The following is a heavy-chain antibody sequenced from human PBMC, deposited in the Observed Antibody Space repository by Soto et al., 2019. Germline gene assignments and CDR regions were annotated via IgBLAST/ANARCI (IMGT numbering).Heavy chain of an antibody. Sequence: ASVKVSCKASGYTFTSYAMHWVRQAPGQRLEWMGWINAGNGNTKYSQKFQGRVTITRDTSASTAYMELSSLRSEDTAVYYCARESRSSSTSPPLWLYYYYYYMDVWGKGTTVTVSS. CDR1: GYTFTSYA. D-gene: IGHD2-2*01. V-gene: IGHV1-3*01. CDR3: ARESRSSSTSPPLWLYYYYYYMDV. J-gene: IGHJ6*03. CDR2: INAGNGNT.